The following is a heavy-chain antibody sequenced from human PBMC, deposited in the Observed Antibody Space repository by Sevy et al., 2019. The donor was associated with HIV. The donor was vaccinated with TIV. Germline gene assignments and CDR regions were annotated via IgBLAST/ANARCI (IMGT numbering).Heavy chain of an antibody. CDR3: VRESTYSSSWSRVWFDP. CDR1: GYTFAGYY. Sequence: ASVKVSCKASGYTFAGYYMHWVRQAPGQGLEWMGWINPNSGVTKYAQKFQGTATMTRNTSISTAYMELSRLRSDDTAVYFCVRESTYSSSWSRVWFDPWGQGTLVTVSS. J-gene: IGHJ5*02. V-gene: IGHV1-2*02. D-gene: IGHD6-13*01. CDR2: INPNSGVT.